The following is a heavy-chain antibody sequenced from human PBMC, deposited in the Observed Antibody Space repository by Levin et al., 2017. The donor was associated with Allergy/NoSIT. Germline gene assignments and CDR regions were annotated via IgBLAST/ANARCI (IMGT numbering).Heavy chain of an antibody. CDR1: GGSISSSPYY. Sequence: PGGSLRLSCTVSGGSISSSPYYWGWIRQPPGKGLEWIGSVYYSGSTYYNPSLKSRLTVSVDTSNNQFSLRLRSVTAADTAVYYCASRTYRAWGRGILVTVSS. J-gene: IGHJ5*02. V-gene: IGHV4-39*01. CDR2: VYYSGST. D-gene: IGHD3-16*02. CDR3: ASRTYRA.